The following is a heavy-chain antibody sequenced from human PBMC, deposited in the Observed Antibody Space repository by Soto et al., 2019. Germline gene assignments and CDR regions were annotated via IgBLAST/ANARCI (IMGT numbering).Heavy chain of an antibody. J-gene: IGHJ4*02. CDR2: INGDGSAT. Sequence: LRLSCAASGFTFSIYWMHWVRQAPGKGLVWVSRINGDGSATNYADSVKGRFTISRDNAKNTLHLQMNSLRAEDTALYYCARREATDGVLDFWGQGTLVTVSS. V-gene: IGHV3-74*01. CDR3: ARREATDGVLDF. CDR1: GFTFSIYW. D-gene: IGHD1-26*01.